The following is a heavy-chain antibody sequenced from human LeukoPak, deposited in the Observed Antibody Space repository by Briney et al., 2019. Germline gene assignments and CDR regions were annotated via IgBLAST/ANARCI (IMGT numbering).Heavy chain of an antibody. D-gene: IGHD3-9*01. CDR1: GYTFTDYY. V-gene: IGHV1-2*02. CDR3: AKVDYDVLTGTRRFDY. Sequence: GASVRLSCTASGYTFTDYYMHWVRQAPGQGLEWMGWINPDSGGTKCAQKFQGRVSMTRDTSINKAYMELSRLRSDDTAVYYCAKVDYDVLTGTRRFDYWGQGTLVTVSS. J-gene: IGHJ4*02. CDR2: INPDSGGT.